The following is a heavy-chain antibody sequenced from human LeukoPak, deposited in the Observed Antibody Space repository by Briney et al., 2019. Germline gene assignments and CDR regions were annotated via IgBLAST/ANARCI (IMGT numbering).Heavy chain of an antibody. Sequence: GGSLRLSCAASGFTFSSYSMNWVRQAPGKGLEWVSYISSSSSTIYDADSVKGRFTISRDNAKNSLYLQMNSLRDEDTAVYYCARGRSPVLWEFDYWGRGTLVTVSS. D-gene: IGHD3-10*01. V-gene: IGHV3-48*02. CDR2: ISSSSSTI. CDR1: GFTFSSYS. CDR3: ARGRSPVLWEFDY. J-gene: IGHJ4*02.